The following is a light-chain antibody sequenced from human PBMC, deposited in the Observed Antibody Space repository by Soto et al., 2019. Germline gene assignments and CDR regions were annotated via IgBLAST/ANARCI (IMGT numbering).Light chain of an antibody. CDR3: CSYAGSSTPDV. V-gene: IGLV2-23*01. Sequence: QSALTQPASVSGSPGQSIPISCTGTRSDVGSYNLVSWYQQHPGQAPKLMIYEGSKRPSGVSDRFSGSKSGNTASLTISGLQAEDESDYYCCSYAGSSTPDVFGTGTKLTVL. CDR1: RSDVGSYNL. J-gene: IGLJ1*01. CDR2: EGS.